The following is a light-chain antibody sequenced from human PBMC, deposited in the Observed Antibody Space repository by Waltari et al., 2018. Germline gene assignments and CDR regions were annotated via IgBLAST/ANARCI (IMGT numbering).Light chain of an antibody. CDR1: QNIVTY. J-gene: IGKJ2*01. V-gene: IGKV1-39*01. Sequence: DIQMTQSPSSLSASVADRVTITCRASQNIVTYLNWYQQKAGKAPKVLIYDATSLQNGVPSRFTGSGSGTDFTLTINSLQPEDFAVYYCQQRSNWPPYTFGQGTKLEIK. CDR3: QQRSNWPPYT. CDR2: DAT.